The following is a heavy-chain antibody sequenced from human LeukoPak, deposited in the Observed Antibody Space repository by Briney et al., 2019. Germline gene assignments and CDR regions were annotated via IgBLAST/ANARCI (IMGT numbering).Heavy chain of an antibody. CDR3: ARAGASRPLVVPAASYYYYYMDV. J-gene: IGHJ6*03. V-gene: IGHV5-51*01. CDR2: IYPGDSDT. Sequence: GESLKISCKGSGYSFSTYWIGWVRQMPGKGLEWMGIIYPGDSDTRYSPSFQGQVTISADKSISTAYLQWSSLKASDSAIYYCARAGASRPLVVPAASYYYYYMDVWGKGTTVTVSS. CDR1: GYSFSTYW. D-gene: IGHD2-2*01.